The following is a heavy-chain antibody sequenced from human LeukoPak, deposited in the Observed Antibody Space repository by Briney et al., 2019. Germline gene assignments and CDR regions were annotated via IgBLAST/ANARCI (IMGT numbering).Heavy chain of an antibody. J-gene: IGHJ6*03. D-gene: IGHD2-15*01. CDR2: IYPGDSDT. V-gene: IGHV5-51*01. CDR1: GYSLPPTG. Sequence: GESLKISCKGSGYSLPPTGTSGGGQMPGKALEWMGIIYPGDSDTRYSPSFQGQVTISVDKSISTAYLQWSSLKASDTAMYYCARLPGYCSGGSCYTVRDYYYYYMDVWGKGTTVTVSS. CDR3: ARLPGYCSGGSCYTVRDYYYYYMDV.